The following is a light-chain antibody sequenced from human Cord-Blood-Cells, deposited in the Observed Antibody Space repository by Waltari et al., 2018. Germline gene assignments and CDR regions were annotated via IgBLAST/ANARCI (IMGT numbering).Light chain of an antibody. J-gene: IGLJ2*01. CDR2: DVS. Sequence: QSALTQPAPVSASPGRSIPISCTGTSSDVGGYHYVAWYQQHPGKAPKLMFYDVSNRPSGVSSRCSGSKSGNTASLTISGLQAEDEAGYYCSSYTSSSTVVVGGGTKLTVL. V-gene: IGLV2-14*01. CDR1: SSDVGGYHY. CDR3: SSYTSSSTVV.